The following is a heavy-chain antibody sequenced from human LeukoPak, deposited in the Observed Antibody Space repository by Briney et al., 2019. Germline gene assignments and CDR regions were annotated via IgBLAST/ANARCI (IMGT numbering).Heavy chain of an antibody. D-gene: IGHD6-19*01. V-gene: IGHV4-59*01. CDR1: GDSISGYY. J-gene: IGHJ5*02. CDR3: AREGQWLPDWFDP. CDR2: IHYSGST. Sequence: SETLSLTCTVSGDSISGYYWKWIRQPPGKGLEWIGYIHYSGSTNYSPSLRSRVTISLDTSKNQFSLKVNSVTAADTAVYYCAREGQWLPDWFDPWGQGTLVTVSS.